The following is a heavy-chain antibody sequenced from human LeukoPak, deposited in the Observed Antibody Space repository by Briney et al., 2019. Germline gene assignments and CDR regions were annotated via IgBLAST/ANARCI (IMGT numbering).Heavy chain of an antibody. CDR2: IWYDGSNK. CDR1: GFTFSSYG. Sequence: GGSLRLSCAASGFTFSSYGMHWVRQAPGKGLEWVAVIWYDGSNKYYADSVKGRFTISRDNSKNTLYLQMNSLRAEDTAVYYCARDSSGRVPLPRYWGQGTLVTVSS. J-gene: IGHJ4*02. V-gene: IGHV3-33*01. CDR3: ARDSSGRVPLPRY. D-gene: IGHD3-3*01.